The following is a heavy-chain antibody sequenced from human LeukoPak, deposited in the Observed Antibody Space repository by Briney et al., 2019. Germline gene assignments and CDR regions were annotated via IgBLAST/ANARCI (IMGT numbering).Heavy chain of an antibody. V-gene: IGHV3-23*01. J-gene: IGHJ4*02. CDR2: ISGSGGTS. Sequence: PGGSLRLSCAASGFTFSSYAMSWVRQAPGKGLEWVSVISGSGGTSFSVDSEKGRFIISRDNSKNTLYLQMNSLRAGDTAVYYCAKESAYCGTGCRSLNDHWGQGTPVTVSS. D-gene: IGHD2-21*01. CDR1: GFTFSSYA. CDR3: AKESAYCGTGCRSLNDH.